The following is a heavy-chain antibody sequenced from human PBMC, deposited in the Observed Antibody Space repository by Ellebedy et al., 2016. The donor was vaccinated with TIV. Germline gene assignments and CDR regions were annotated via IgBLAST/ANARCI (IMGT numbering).Heavy chain of an antibody. CDR3: ARSCCRDGYKFDS. Sequence: GESLKISCNGSGYSFTSYWIGWVRQMPGKGLEWMGIIYPGDSDTRYSPSFQGQVTISADKSISTAYLQWSSLKASDTAMYYCARSCCRDGYKFDSWGQGTLVTVSS. J-gene: IGHJ4*02. CDR2: IYPGDSDT. D-gene: IGHD5-24*01. V-gene: IGHV5-51*01. CDR1: GYSFTSYW.